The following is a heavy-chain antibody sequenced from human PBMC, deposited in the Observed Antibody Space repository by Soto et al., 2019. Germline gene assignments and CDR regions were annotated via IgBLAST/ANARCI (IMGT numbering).Heavy chain of an antibody. J-gene: IGHJ5*02. CDR1: GFTFSSYA. Sequence: EVQLLESGGGLVQPGGSLRLSCAASGFTFSSYAMSWVRQAPGKGLEWVSAISGSGGSTYYADSVKGRFTISRDNSKNTLYLQMNSVRAEDTAVYYCAKARGIDDLHPLNWFDPWGQGTLVTVSS. D-gene: IGHD3-10*01. CDR3: AKARGIDDLHPLNWFDP. V-gene: IGHV3-23*01. CDR2: ISGSGGST.